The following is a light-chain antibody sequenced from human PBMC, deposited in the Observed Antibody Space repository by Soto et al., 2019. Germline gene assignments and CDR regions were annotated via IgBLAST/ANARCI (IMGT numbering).Light chain of an antibody. J-gene: IGLJ3*02. CDR1: TSNIGDNT. Sequence: QAVVIQPPSASGTPGQRVAISCSGSTSNIGDNTVHWYQQLPGTAPKLLIYNNDRRPSGVPDRFSGSKSGTSASLAISGLQSEDEADYFCSTWDDSLNAWVFGGGTQLTVL. CDR2: NND. CDR3: STWDDSLNAWV. V-gene: IGLV1-44*01.